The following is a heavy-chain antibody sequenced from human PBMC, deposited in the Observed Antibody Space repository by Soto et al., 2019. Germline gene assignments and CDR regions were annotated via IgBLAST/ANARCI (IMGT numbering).Heavy chain of an antibody. Sequence: QPGESLRPSCAASGFNFDDYAMHWVRHAPGKGLEWVSGISWNSGSIGYADSVKGRFTISRDNAKNSLYLQMNSLRAEDTALYYCAKDIWSGNWNDEQAFDIWGQGTMVTVSS. V-gene: IGHV3-9*01. CDR2: ISWNSGSI. J-gene: IGHJ3*02. CDR3: AKDIWSGNWNDEQAFDI. D-gene: IGHD1-1*01. CDR1: GFNFDDYA.